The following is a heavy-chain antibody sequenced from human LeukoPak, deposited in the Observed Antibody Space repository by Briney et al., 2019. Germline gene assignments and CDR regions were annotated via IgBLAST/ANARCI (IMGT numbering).Heavy chain of an antibody. CDR1: GFTFSRYW. CDR2: INSDESST. CDR3: ARARGLGYGDDVRWFDP. J-gene: IGHJ5*02. D-gene: IGHD4-17*01. Sequence: GGSLRLSRAASGFTFSRYWMHWVRQPPGKGLVWVSRINSDESSTNYADSVKGRFTISRDNAKNTLYLQMNSLRAEDTAVYYCARARGLGYGDDVRWFDPWGQGTLVTVSS. V-gene: IGHV3-74*01.